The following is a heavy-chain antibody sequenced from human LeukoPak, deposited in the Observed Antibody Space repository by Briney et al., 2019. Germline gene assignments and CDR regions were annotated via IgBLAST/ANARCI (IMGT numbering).Heavy chain of an antibody. CDR1: GYTLTELS. CDR2: FDPEDGET. Sequence: ASVKVSCKVSGYTLTELSMHWVRQAPGKGLEWMGGFDPEDGETIYAQKFQGRVTMTEDTSTDTAYMELSSLRSEDTAVYYCARVEYYYDSSGYYYVYWGQGTLVTVSS. J-gene: IGHJ4*02. V-gene: IGHV1-24*01. CDR3: ARVEYYYDSSGYYYVY. D-gene: IGHD3-22*01.